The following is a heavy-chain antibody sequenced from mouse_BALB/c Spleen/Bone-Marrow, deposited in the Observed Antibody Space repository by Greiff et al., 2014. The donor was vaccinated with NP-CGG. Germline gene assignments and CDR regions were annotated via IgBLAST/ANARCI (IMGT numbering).Heavy chain of an antibody. CDR1: GFAFSSYD. V-gene: IGHV5-12-1*01. Sequence: EVKLVESGGGLVKPGVSLKLSCAASGFAFSSYDMSWVRQTPEKRLEWVAYISSGGGSTYYPDTVKGRFTISRDNAKNTLYLQMSSLKSEDTAMYYCARHKLGRWYFDVWGAGTTVTVSS. D-gene: IGHD4-1*01. J-gene: IGHJ1*01. CDR2: ISSGGGST. CDR3: ARHKLGRWYFDV.